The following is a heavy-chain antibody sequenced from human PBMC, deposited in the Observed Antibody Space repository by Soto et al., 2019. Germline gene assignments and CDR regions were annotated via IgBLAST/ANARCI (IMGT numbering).Heavy chain of an antibody. CDR2: INAGNGNT. CDR1: GYTFTSYA. J-gene: IGHJ3*02. D-gene: IGHD3-10*01. V-gene: IGHV1-3*01. Sequence: QVQLVQSGAEVKKPGASVKVSCKASGYTFTSYAMHWVRQAPGQRLEWMGWINAGNGNTKYSQKFQGRVTITRDTSASTAYMELSSLRSEDTAVYYCEREGRSGITMVRGVIGAFDIWGQGTMVTVSS. CDR3: EREGRSGITMVRGVIGAFDI.